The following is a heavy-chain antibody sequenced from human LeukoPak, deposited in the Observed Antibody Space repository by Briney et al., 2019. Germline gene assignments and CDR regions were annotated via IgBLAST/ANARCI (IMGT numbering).Heavy chain of an antibody. CDR2: INPNSGGA. Sequence: GASVKVSCKASGYTFTGYYMHWVRQVHGQGLEWMGRINPNSGGANYAQKFQGRVTMTRDTSISTAYMELSRLRSDDTAVYYCAREPSPEWELLGYYYYYYMDVWGKGTTVTVSS. D-gene: IGHD1-26*01. CDR1: GYTFTGYY. J-gene: IGHJ6*03. CDR3: AREPSPEWELLGYYYYYYMDV. V-gene: IGHV1-2*06.